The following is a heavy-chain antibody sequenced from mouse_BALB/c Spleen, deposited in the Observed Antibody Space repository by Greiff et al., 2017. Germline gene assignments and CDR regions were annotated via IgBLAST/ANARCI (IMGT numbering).Heavy chain of an antibody. Sequence: QVHVKQPGAELVKPGASVKLSCKASGYTFTSYWMHWVKQRPGQGLEWIGEIDPSDSYTNYNQKFKGKATLTVDKSSSTAYMQLSSLTSEDSAVYYCARGRGIITTVVAHFDYWGQGTTLTVSS. CDR3: ARGRGIITTVVAHFDY. D-gene: IGHD1-1*01. V-gene: IGHV1-69*02. CDR2: IDPSDSYT. J-gene: IGHJ2*01. CDR1: GYTFTSYW.